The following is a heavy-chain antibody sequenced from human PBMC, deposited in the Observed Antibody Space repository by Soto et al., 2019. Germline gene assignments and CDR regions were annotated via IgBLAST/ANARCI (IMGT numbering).Heavy chain of an antibody. V-gene: IGHV3-21*01. CDR3: ARTVITTLRGVLDGFDI. D-gene: IGHD3-10*01. CDR2: ISPSGTWT. Sequence: PGGSLRLSCVASGFTFTKYSLNWVRQAPGKGLEWVSSISPSGTWTYSGDSMKGRFTISRDNAKNSLYLQMDSLRAEDTAIYYCARTVITTLRGVLDGFDIWGQGTVVTVSS. J-gene: IGHJ3*02. CDR1: GFTFTKYS.